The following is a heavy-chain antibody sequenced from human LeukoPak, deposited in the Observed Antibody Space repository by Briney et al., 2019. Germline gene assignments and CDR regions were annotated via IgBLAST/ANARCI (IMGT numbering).Heavy chain of an antibody. Sequence: GGSLRLSCAASGHTFRNYAMSWVRQAPGKGLEWVSAISEGGDSTYYAASVKGRFTISRDNSKNTLYLQMNSLRAADTALYFCAKDISQGYTYGSIEQDYWGQGTLVTVSS. D-gene: IGHD5-18*01. J-gene: IGHJ4*02. V-gene: IGHV3-23*01. CDR3: AKDISQGYTYGSIEQDY. CDR1: GHTFRNYA. CDR2: ISEGGDST.